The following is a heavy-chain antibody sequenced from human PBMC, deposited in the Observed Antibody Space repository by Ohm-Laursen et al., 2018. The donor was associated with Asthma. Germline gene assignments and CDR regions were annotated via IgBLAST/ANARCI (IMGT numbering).Heavy chain of an antibody. V-gene: IGHV3-48*01. CDR2: ISSSSSTI. Sequence: SLRLSCTASGFTFSSYSMNWVRQAPGKGLEWVSYISSSSSTIYYADNVKGRFTISRDNSKNTLYLQMNSLRAEDTAVYYCAKVVLMDVWGQGTTVTVSS. CDR3: AKVVLMDV. J-gene: IGHJ6*02. CDR1: GFTFSSYS. D-gene: IGHD3-16*02.